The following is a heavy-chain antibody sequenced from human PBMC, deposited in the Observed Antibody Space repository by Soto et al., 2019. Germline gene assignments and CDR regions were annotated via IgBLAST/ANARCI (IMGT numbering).Heavy chain of an antibody. Sequence: QVQLQESGPVLVKPSGTLPLTCAVSGGSISSSNCWSWVRQPPGKVLEWIGEIYHSGSTNYNSSLQGRVPISVDKSKNRFSLKLRSVTAADTAVYYCARDFRSSSLHWFDPWGQGTLVTVSS. D-gene: IGHD6-13*01. V-gene: IGHV4-4*02. CDR1: GGSISSSNC. J-gene: IGHJ5*02. CDR2: IYHSGST. CDR3: ARDFRSSSLHWFDP.